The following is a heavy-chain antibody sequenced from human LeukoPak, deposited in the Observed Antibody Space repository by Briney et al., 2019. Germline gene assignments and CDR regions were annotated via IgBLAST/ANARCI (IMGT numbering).Heavy chain of an antibody. CDR1: GFTFSGRW. V-gene: IGHV3-74*01. CDR2: IRPDGRGA. J-gene: IGHJ5*02. CDR3: VPADLP. Sequence: TGGSLRLSCTMSGFTFSGRWMHWVRQAPGEGLVWVSLIRPDGRGANYADSVRGRFTISRDNAKNTLYLQMNSLRVEDTAVYYCVPADLPWGQGTLVIVSS.